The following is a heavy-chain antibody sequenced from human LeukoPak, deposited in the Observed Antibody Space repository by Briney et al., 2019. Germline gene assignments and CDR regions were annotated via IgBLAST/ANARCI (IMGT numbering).Heavy chain of an antibody. CDR3: ARAGRWDTSIDY. CDR2: IKRDGSEK. CDR1: GFIFNNYW. D-gene: IGHD3-10*01. V-gene: IGHV3-7*04. Sequence: GGSLRLSCAASGFIFNNYWMTWVRQTPGKGLEWVAHIKRDGSEKNYVDSVKGRFTISRDNAKNSLYLEMNSLRAEDTAVYHCARAGRWDTSIDYWGQGTLVTVSS. J-gene: IGHJ4*02.